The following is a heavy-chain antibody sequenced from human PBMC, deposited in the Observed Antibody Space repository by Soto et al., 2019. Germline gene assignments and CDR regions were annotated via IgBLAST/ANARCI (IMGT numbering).Heavy chain of an antibody. CDR1: GSTFTSYW. CDR2: IYPGDSDT. J-gene: IGHJ6*03. Sequence: GGSLRLSCAASGSTFTSYWIGWARQMPGKGLEWMGIIYPGDSDTRYSPSFQGQVTISADKSISTAYLQWSSLKASDTAMYYCARHLEYSSSSLGRGRQTDYYYYYMDVWGKGTTVTVSS. D-gene: IGHD6-6*01. CDR3: ARHLEYSSSSLGRGRQTDYYYYYMDV. V-gene: IGHV5-51*01.